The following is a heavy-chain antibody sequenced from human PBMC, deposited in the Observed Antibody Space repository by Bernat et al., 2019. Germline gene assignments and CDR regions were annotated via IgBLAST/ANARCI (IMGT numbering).Heavy chain of an antibody. CDR1: GFTFSSYA. CDR2: ISGNGGST. J-gene: IGHJ6*02. Sequence: EVQLLESGGGLVQPGGSLRLSCAASGFTFSSYAMSWVRQAPGQGLEWVSDISGNGGSTYYADSVKGRFTISRDNSKITLYLQMNSLRDEDTAVYYCAKYPHGMDVWGQGTTVTVSS. V-gene: IGHV3-23*01. CDR3: AKYPHGMDV.